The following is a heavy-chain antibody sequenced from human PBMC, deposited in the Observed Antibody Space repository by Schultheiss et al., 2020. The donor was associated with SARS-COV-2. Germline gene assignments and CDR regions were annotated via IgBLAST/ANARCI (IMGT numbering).Heavy chain of an antibody. J-gene: IGHJ4*02. CDR2: INHSGST. CDR3: ARVGSYGILDY. CDR1: GGSISSYY. D-gene: IGHD5-18*01. V-gene: IGHV4-34*01. Sequence: SQTLSLTCTVSGGSISSYYWSWIRQPPGKGLEWIGEINHSGSTNYNPSLKSRVTISVDTSKNQFSLKLSSVTAADTAVYYCARVGSYGILDYWGQGTLVTVSS.